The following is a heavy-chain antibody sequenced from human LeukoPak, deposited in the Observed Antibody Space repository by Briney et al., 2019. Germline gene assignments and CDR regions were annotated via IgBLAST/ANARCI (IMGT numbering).Heavy chain of an antibody. J-gene: IGHJ5*02. CDR2: IYTSGST. CDR3: ARDHDNWFDP. V-gene: IGHV4-4*07. CDR1: VASISRYY. Sequence: SETLSLTCTVPVASISRYYCSWIRHPAGKGMAWIGRIYTSGSTNYNPSLKSRVTMSVDTSKNQFSLKLSSVTAADTAVYYCARDHDNWFDPWGQGTLVTVSS.